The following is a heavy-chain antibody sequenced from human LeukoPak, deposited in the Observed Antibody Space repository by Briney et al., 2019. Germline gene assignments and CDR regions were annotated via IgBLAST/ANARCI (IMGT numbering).Heavy chain of an antibody. J-gene: IGHJ4*02. Sequence: GGSLRLSCAASGFTFSSNVMIWVRQAPGKGLEWVSSIPASGGTTYYADSVKGRFTISRDNSKNSLYLQMNSLRAEDTAVYYCAKESSGGWYFDYWGQGTLVTVSS. CDR1: GFTFSSNV. V-gene: IGHV3-23*01. CDR3: AKESSGGWYFDY. D-gene: IGHD6-19*01. CDR2: IPASGGTT.